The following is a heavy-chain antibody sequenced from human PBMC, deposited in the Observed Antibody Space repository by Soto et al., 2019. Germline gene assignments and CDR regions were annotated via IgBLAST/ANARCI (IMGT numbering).Heavy chain of an antibody. D-gene: IGHD3-9*01. J-gene: IGHJ4*02. CDR1: GYTFTGCY. CDR2: INPNSGGT. CDR3: ARDGDILTGYYVY. V-gene: IGHV1-2*04. Sequence: ASVKVSCKASGYTFTGCYMHWVRQAPGQGLEWMGWINPNSGGTNYAQKFQGWVTMTRDTSISTAYIELSRLRSDDTAVYYCARDGDILTGYYVYWGQGTLVTVSS.